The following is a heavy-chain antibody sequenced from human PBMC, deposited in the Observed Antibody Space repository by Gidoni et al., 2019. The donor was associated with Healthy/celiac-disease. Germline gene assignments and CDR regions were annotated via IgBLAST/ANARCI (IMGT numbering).Heavy chain of an antibody. V-gene: IGHV3-21*01. D-gene: IGHD2-15*01. CDR1: GCTLRTYS. CDR2: ISSSSSYI. CDR3: ARGLGYCSGGSCYSIDY. Sequence: EVQLVESGGGLVKPGGSLRLSCAASGCTLRTYSMNWVRQAPGKGLEWVSSISSSSSYIYYADSVKGRFTISRDNAKNSLYLQMNSLRAEDTAVYYCARGLGYCSGGSCYSIDYWGQGTLVTVSS. J-gene: IGHJ4*02.